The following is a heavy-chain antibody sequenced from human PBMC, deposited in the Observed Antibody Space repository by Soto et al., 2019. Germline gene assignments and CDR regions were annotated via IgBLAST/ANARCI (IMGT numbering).Heavy chain of an antibody. CDR2: ISYDGSNK. J-gene: IGHJ6*02. Sequence: GGSLRLSCAASGFTFSSYGMHWVRQAPGKGLEWVAVISYDGSNKYYADSVKGRFTISRDNSKNTLYLQMNSLRAEDTAVYYCAKEEKQLWLPVAPDGMDVWGQGTTVTVSS. D-gene: IGHD5-18*01. V-gene: IGHV3-30*18. CDR1: GFTFSSYG. CDR3: AKEEKQLWLPVAPDGMDV.